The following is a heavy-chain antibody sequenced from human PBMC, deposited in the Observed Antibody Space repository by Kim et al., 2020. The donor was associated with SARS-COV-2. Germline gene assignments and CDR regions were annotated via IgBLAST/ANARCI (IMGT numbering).Heavy chain of an antibody. CDR1: GFTFSDYY. V-gene: IGHV3-11*03. Sequence: GGSLRLSCAASGFTFSDYYMSWIRQAPGKGLEWVSYISTSNDYTRYGDSVKGRFTISRDNAKKSLYLQMNSLRAEDTAVYYCARWAAGSSGDSWGQGTLVTVSS. CDR2: ISTSNDYT. D-gene: IGHD6-6*01. CDR3: ARWAAGSSGDS. J-gene: IGHJ4*02.